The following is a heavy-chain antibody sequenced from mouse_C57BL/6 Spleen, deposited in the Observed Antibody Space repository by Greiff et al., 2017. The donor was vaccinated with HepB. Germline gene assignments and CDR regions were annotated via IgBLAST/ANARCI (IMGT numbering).Heavy chain of an antibody. D-gene: IGHD1-1*01. CDR3: ARGKVVVTIPHWYFDV. CDR2: INPYNGGT. Sequence: VQLQQSGPVLVKPGASVKMSCKASGYTFTDYYMNWVKQSHGKSLEWIGVINPYNGGTSYNQKFKGKATLTVDKSSSTAYMELNSLTSEDSAVYYCARGKVVVTIPHWYFDVWGTGTTVTVSS. V-gene: IGHV1-19*01. J-gene: IGHJ1*03. CDR1: GYTFTDYY.